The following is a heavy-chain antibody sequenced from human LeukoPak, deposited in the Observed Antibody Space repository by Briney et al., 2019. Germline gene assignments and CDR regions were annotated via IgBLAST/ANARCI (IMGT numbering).Heavy chain of an antibody. CDR2: IIPIFGTA. J-gene: IGHJ4*02. CDR1: GGTFSSYA. Sequence: ASVEVSCKASGGTFSSYAISWVRQAPGQGLEWMGGIIPIFGTANYAQKFQGRVTITADESTSTAYMELSSLRSEDTAVYYCAREGAHIQAIDYWGQGTLVTVSS. V-gene: IGHV1-69*13. CDR3: AREGAHIQAIDY. D-gene: IGHD2-21*01.